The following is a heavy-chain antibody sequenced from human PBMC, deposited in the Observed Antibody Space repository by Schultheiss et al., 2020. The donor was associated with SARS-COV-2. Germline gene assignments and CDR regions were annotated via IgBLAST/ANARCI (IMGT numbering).Heavy chain of an antibody. D-gene: IGHD3-22*01. CDR3: ARERMIVVVITTSGMDV. CDR1: GDSVSSNSAA. CDR2: TYNRSKWYN. Sequence: SETLSLTCAISGDSVSSNSAAWNWIRQSPSRGLEWLGRTYNRSKWYNDYAVSVKSRITINPDTSKNQFSLQLNSVTPEDTAVYYCARERMIVVVITTSGMDVWGQGTTVTVSS. V-gene: IGHV6-1*01. J-gene: IGHJ6*02.